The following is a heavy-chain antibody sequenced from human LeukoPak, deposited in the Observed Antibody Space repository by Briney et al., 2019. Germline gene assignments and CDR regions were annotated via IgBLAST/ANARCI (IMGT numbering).Heavy chain of an antibody. D-gene: IGHD3-10*01. CDR1: GGSISSSSYY. V-gene: IGHV4-39*07. Sequence: SETLSLTCTVSGGSISSSSYYWGWIRQPPGKGLEWIGSIYYSGSTYYSPSLKSRVTISVDTSKNQFSLKLSSVTAADTAVYYCARDVPGDTGGWFDPWGQGTLVTVSS. CDR2: IYYSGST. CDR3: ARDVPGDTGGWFDP. J-gene: IGHJ5*02.